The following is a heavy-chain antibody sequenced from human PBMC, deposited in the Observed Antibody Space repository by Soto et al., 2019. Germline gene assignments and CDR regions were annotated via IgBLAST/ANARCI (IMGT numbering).Heavy chain of an antibody. CDR2: IYYSGST. Sequence: KASETLSLTCTVSGGSINDFYWSWIRQPPGKGLEWIGYIYYSGSTDYNPSLNGRVTISVDTSKNQFSLKLRSVTAADTAVYYCARVGGVAARTFDYGGQGTLVTVSS. V-gene: IGHV4-59*01. D-gene: IGHD6-6*01. CDR3: ARVGGVAARTFDY. CDR1: GGSINDFY. J-gene: IGHJ4*02.